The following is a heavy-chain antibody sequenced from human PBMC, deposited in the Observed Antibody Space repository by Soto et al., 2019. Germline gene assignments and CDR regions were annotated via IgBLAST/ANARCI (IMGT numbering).Heavy chain of an antibody. CDR3: ARGRFEADGYFDS. V-gene: IGHV3-30-3*01. CDR1: GFIFSSYA. J-gene: IGHJ4*02. CDR2: ISYDGSNK. Sequence: QVKLVESGCGVVQPGMSLRLSCAASGFIFSSYAMHWVRQAPGKGLEWVAVISYDGSNKYDADSVKGRFNISRDTSEITVYLPRNSLSAEDTAVNSCARGRFEADGYFDSWGQRTLVTVSS. D-gene: IGHD3-10*01.